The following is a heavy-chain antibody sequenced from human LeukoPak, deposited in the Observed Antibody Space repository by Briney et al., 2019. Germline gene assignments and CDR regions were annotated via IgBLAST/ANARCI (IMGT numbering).Heavy chain of an antibody. CDR3: ARGGTYYPSIDY. D-gene: IGHD1-26*01. Sequence: GASEKVSCKTSGYTFTSTYINWVRQAPGQGLEWMGWISAYNGETNYAQKFQGRVTMTTDSSTSTASMDLTSLRPDDTAVYYCARGGTYYPSIDYWGQGTLVTVSS. CDR1: GYTFTSTY. J-gene: IGHJ4*02. CDR2: ISAYNGET. V-gene: IGHV1-18*01.